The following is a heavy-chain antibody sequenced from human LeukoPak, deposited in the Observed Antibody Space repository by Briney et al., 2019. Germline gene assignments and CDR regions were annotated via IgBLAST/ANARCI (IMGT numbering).Heavy chain of an antibody. Sequence: GASVKVSCKASGYTFTSYDINWVRQATGQGLEWMGRINPNSGGTNYAQKFQGRVTMTRDTSISTAYMELSRLRSDDTAVYYCATARDYGDYGYDYWGQGTLVTVSS. CDR3: ATARDYGDYGYDY. J-gene: IGHJ4*02. CDR1: GYTFTSYD. V-gene: IGHV1-2*06. D-gene: IGHD4-17*01. CDR2: INPNSGGT.